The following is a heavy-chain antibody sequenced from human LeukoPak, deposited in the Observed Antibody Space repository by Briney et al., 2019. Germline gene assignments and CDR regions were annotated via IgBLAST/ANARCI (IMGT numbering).Heavy chain of an antibody. CDR1: GFTFSSYA. CDR2: ISGSGGST. D-gene: IGHD7-27*01. Sequence: GGSLRLSCAASGFTFSSYAMSWVRQAPGKGLEWVSAISGSGGSTYYADSVKGRFTISRDDAKNSLYLQMNSLRVEDTAIYYCARIESNWAFDYWGQGTLVTVSA. V-gene: IGHV3-23*01. J-gene: IGHJ4*02. CDR3: ARIESNWAFDY.